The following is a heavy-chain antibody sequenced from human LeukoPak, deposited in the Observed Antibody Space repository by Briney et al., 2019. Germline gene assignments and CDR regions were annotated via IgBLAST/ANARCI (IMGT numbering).Heavy chain of an antibody. CDR3: ARDFGYGRLRDYGMHV. V-gene: IGHV4-4*07. Sequence: PSETLSLTCTVSGGSISSYYWSWIRQPAGKGLEWIGRIYTSGSTNYNPSLKSRVTMSVDTSKNQFSLKLSSVTAADTAVYYCARDFGYGRLRDYGMHVWGQGTTVTVSS. J-gene: IGHJ6*02. D-gene: IGHD5-12*01. CDR2: IYTSGST. CDR1: GGSISSYY.